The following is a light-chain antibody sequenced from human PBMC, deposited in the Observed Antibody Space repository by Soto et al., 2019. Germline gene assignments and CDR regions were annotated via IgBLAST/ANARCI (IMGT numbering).Light chain of an antibody. J-gene: IGKJ3*01. CDR2: DAS. CDR3: QQHFGAPFT. Sequence: EIVLTQSPGTLSLSPGERATLSCRASQSVTRNYLAWYQQKPGQAPRLLIHDASSRASGIPDRFTGSGSGTNFTLTIRRLEPEDFAVYYCQQHFGAPFTFGPGTKVDIK. CDR1: QSVTRNY. V-gene: IGKV3-20*01.